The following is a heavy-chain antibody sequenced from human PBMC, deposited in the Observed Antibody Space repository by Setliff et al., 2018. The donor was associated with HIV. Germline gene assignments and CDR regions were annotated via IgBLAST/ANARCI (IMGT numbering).Heavy chain of an antibody. CDR3: ARRGFVSAWYDKPIYFYYYMDV. V-gene: IGHV3-23*01. Sequence: PGGSLRLSCAASGFTFSSYAMTWVRQAPGKGLEWVSGISAGSYTTYYADSVKGRFTISRDNSKNTLYLQMINLRAEDTAVYYCARRGFVSAWYDKPIYFYYYMDVWGKGTTVTVSS. CDR2: ISAGSYTT. D-gene: IGHD6-19*01. CDR1: GFTFSSYA. J-gene: IGHJ6*03.